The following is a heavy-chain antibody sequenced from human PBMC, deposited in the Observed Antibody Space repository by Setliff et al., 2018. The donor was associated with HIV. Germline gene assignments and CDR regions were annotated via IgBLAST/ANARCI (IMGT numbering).Heavy chain of an antibody. V-gene: IGHV3-21*01. CDR1: GFTFSSYS. CDR3: ARVPYSSSWSFDY. Sequence: SLRLSCAASGFTFSSYSMNWVRQAPGKGLEWVSSISSSSSYIYYADSVKGRFTISRDNAKNSLYLQMNSLRAEDTAVYYCARVPYSSSWSFDYWGQGTPVTVS. J-gene: IGHJ4*02. D-gene: IGHD6-13*01. CDR2: ISSSSSYI.